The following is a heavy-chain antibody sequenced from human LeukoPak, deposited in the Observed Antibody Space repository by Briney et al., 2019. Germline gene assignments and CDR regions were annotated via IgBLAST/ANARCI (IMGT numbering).Heavy chain of an antibody. V-gene: IGHV1-18*01. J-gene: IGHJ3*02. D-gene: IGHD3-16*01. CDR2: ISAYNGNT. CDR3: AGHSRDYDYVWGSYWAFDI. CDR1: GYTFTSYG. Sequence: ASVKVSCKASGYTFTSYGISWVRQAPGQGLEWMGWISAYNGNTNYAQKLQGRVTMTTDTSTSTAYMELSSLRSDDTAVYYCAGHSRDYDYVWGSYWAFDIWGQGTVVTVSS.